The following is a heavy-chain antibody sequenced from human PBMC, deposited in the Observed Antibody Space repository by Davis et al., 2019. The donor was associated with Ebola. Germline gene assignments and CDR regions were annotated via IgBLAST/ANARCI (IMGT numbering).Heavy chain of an antibody. CDR3: ARALGGYSYGYEFAY. CDR1: GGSFSGYY. V-gene: IGHV4-34*01. Sequence: MPGGSLRLSCAVYGGSFSGYYWSWIRQPPGKGLEWIGEINHSGSTNYNPSLKSRVTISVDTSKNQFSLKLSSVTAADTAVYYCARALGGYSYGYEFAYWGQGTLVTVSS. CDR2: INHSGST. D-gene: IGHD5-18*01. J-gene: IGHJ4*02.